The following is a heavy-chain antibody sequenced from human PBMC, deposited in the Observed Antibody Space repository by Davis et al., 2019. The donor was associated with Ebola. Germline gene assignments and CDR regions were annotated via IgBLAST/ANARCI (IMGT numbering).Heavy chain of an antibody. Sequence: GESLKIPCAASGFTFSSYWMSWVRQAPGTGLEWVANIKQDGSEKYYLDSVKGRFTISRDNAKNSLYLQMNSLRAEDTAVYYCASHSSSWFYYFDYWGQGTLVTVSS. V-gene: IGHV3-7*03. CDR3: ASHSSSWFYYFDY. CDR2: IKQDGSEK. J-gene: IGHJ4*02. D-gene: IGHD6-13*01. CDR1: GFTFSSYW.